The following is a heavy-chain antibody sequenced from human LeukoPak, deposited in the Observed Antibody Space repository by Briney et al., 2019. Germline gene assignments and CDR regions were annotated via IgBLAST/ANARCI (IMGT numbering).Heavy chain of an antibody. CDR1: GGSINIPNYY. D-gene: IGHD3-10*01. Sequence: SQTLSLTCAVSGGSINIPNYYWGWIRQPAGKGLEWIGRISITGSTSYDPSVKSRVIISIDTSKNQFSLGLSSATAADTAVYYCASHQYGSGSYYHDYWGQGALVTVSS. J-gene: IGHJ4*02. V-gene: IGHV4-61*02. CDR3: ASHQYGSGSYYHDY. CDR2: ISITGST.